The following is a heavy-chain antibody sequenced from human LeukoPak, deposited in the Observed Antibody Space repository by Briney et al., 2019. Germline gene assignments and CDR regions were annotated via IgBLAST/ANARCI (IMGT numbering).Heavy chain of an antibody. CDR3: AREALALWSGFANWFDP. CDR2: IYYSGST. V-gene: IGHV4-39*07. Sequence: SETLSLTCTVSGGSISRSSYYWGWIRQPPGKGLEWIGSIYYSGSTYYNPSLKSRVTISVDTSKNQFSLKLSSVTAADTAVYYCAREALALWSGFANWFDPWGQGTLVTVSS. CDR1: GGSISRSSYY. J-gene: IGHJ5*02. D-gene: IGHD3-3*01.